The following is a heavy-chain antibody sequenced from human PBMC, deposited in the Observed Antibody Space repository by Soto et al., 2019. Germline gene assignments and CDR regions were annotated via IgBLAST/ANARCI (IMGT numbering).Heavy chain of an antibody. V-gene: IGHV3-33*01. CDR1: GFTFSKYG. CDR3: ARDDDNDANALDY. CDR2: IWNDGIRK. Sequence: LRLSCAASGFTFSKYGMHWVRQAPGKGLEWVALIWNDGIRKVYVDSVKGRFTISRDNSKNTLDLQMNNLRDEDTAVYYCARDDDNDANALDYWGPGTLVTVSS. J-gene: IGHJ4*02.